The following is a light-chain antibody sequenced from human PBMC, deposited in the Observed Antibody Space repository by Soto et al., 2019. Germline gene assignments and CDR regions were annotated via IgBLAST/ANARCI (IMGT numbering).Light chain of an antibody. J-gene: IGLJ2*01. V-gene: IGLV4-69*01. CDR2: LNSDGSH. CDR1: SGHSSYA. Sequence: QSVLTQSPSASASLGASVKLTCTLSSGHSSYAIAWHQQQTEKGPRYLMKLNSDGSHSKGDGIPDRFSGSSSGAERYLTISSLQSEDEADYYCQTWGTGIVVFGGGTKVTVL. CDR3: QTWGTGIVV.